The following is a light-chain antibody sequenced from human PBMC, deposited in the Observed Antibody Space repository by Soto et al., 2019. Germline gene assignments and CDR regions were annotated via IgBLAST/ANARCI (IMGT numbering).Light chain of an antibody. J-gene: IGLJ1*01. CDR2: EVS. CDR1: SSDVGDYNY. V-gene: IGLV2-14*01. Sequence: QPVLTQPASVSGSPGQSIAISCTGTSSDVGDYNYVSWYQQHPDKAPKLMIYEVSNRPSGVSSRFSGSKSGDTASLTISGRQAEDEADYYCSSYTSSGTYVFGTGTKLTVL. CDR3: SSYTSSGTYV.